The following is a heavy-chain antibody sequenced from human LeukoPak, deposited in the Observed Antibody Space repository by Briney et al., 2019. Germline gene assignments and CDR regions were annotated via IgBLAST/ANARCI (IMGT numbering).Heavy chain of an antibody. CDR1: GFTVSSNY. CDR3: ARGLYSGYVGY. CDR2: IYSGGST. D-gene: IGHD5-12*01. V-gene: IGHV3-53*01. Sequence: GGSLRLSCAASGFTVSSNYMSWVRQAPGKGLEWVSVIYSGGSTYYADSVKGRFTISRDNSKNTLYLQMNSLRAEDTAVCYCARGLYSGYVGYWGQGTLVTVSS. J-gene: IGHJ4*02.